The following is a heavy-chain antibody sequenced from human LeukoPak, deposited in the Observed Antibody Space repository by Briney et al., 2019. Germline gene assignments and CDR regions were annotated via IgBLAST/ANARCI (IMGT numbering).Heavy chain of an antibody. V-gene: IGHV1-58*01. D-gene: IGHD2-21*02. CDR1: GFTFTSSA. CDR3: AAAVVTLPNDAFDV. Sequence: SVKVSCKASGFTFTSSAVQWVRQARGQRLEWIGWIVVGSGNTNYAQKFQERVTITRDMSTSTAYMELSSLRSEDTAVYYCAAAVVTLPNDAFDVWGQGTMVTVSS. CDR2: IVVGSGNT. J-gene: IGHJ3*01.